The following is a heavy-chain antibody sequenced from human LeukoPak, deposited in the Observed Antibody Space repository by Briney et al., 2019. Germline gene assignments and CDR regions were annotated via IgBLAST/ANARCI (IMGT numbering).Heavy chain of an antibody. CDR3: ARLSARTKWFGELLRVSGARGSKVDY. CDR2: IFYSGYT. D-gene: IGHD3-10*01. CDR1: GGSISTYW. V-gene: IGHV4-59*12. Sequence: PSETLSLTCSVSGGSISTYWWSWIRQSPGKGLEWIGNIFYSGYTNYNPSLKSRVTISVDTSKKQFSLKLSSVTAADTAVYYCARLSARTKWFGELLRVSGARGSKVDYWGQGTLVTVSS. J-gene: IGHJ4*02.